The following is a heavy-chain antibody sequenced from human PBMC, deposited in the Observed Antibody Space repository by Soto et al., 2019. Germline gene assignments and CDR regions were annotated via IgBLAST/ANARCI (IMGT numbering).Heavy chain of an antibody. Sequence: ASVKVSCKASGYTFTSYGISWVRQAPGQGLEWMGWINPNSGGTNYAQKFQGWVTMTRDTSISTAYMELSRLRSDDTAVYSCARLYSGYEKTGDAFDIWGQGTMVTVSS. J-gene: IGHJ3*02. CDR1: GYTFTSYG. CDR3: ARLYSGYEKTGDAFDI. V-gene: IGHV1-2*04. CDR2: INPNSGGT. D-gene: IGHD5-12*01.